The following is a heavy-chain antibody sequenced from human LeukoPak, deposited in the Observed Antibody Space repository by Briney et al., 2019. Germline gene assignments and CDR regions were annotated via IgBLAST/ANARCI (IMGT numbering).Heavy chain of an antibody. D-gene: IGHD3-22*01. CDR1: GYTFSDYY. CDR2: INPKSGGT. V-gene: IGHV1-2*02. J-gene: IGHJ5*01. CDR3: ARGGNYYNIESNWFDF. Sequence: ASVKVSCKASGYTFSDYYTHWVRQAPGQGLEWMGWINPKSGGTDYAQKFQGRVAMTRDTSISTAYMELSRLRSDDTAVYYCARGGNYYNIESNWFDFWGQGTLVTVSS.